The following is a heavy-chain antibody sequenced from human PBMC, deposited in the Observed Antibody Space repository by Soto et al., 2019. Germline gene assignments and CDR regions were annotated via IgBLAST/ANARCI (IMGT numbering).Heavy chain of an antibody. CDR3: ASSSGGSYYDY. D-gene: IGHD2-15*01. CDR2: IYNSGST. J-gene: IGHJ4*02. Sequence: SETLSLTCTVSGGSISSGGYYWSWIRQHPGKNLEWIGYIYNSGSTYYKPSHKSRITISVDTSKNQFSLKLSSVTAADTAVYYCASSSGGSYYDYWGQGTLVTVSS. CDR1: GGSISSGGYY. V-gene: IGHV4-31*03.